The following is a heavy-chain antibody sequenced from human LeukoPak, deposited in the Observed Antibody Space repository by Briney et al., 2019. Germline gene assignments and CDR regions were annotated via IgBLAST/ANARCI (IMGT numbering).Heavy chain of an antibody. V-gene: IGHV3-48*04. CDR1: GLSVSSNN. J-gene: IGHJ2*01. D-gene: IGHD5-12*01. CDR3: ARDLGLRRMI. CDR2: ISAGCGTI. Sequence: AGGSLRLSCAASGLSVSSNNMHWVRQAPGGGLEWVSYISAGCGTIYSADSVKGRFIISRDNAKNSLYLQMNSLRVAGTAVYFCARDLGLRRMIWGRGTLVAVSS.